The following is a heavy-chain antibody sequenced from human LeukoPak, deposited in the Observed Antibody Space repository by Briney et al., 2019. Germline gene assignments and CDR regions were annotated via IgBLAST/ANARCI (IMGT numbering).Heavy chain of an antibody. V-gene: IGHV4-59*11. CDR2: IYYSGST. D-gene: IGHD3-3*01. CDR3: ARGNYDFWSGYYDWFDP. J-gene: IGHJ5*02. Sequence: PSETLSLTCTVSGGSISSHYWSWIRQPQGKGLEWIGYIYYSGSTNYNPSLKSRVTISVDTSKNQFSLKLSSVTAADTAVYYCARGNYDFWSGYYDWFDPWGQGTLVTVSS. CDR1: GGSISSHY.